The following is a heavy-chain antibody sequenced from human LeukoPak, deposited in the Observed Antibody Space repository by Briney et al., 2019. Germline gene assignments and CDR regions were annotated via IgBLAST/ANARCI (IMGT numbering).Heavy chain of an antibody. J-gene: IGHJ4*02. Sequence: GGSLRLSCAASGFTFSDYWMNWVRQAPGTGLEWVANIKQDASEKKYVDSVKGRFTISRDNGKNSVFLQMDSLRVEDTAVYYCVRGGRGDRPNYWGQGTLVTVSS. CDR2: IKQDASEK. CDR3: VRGGRGDRPNY. CDR1: GFTFSDYW. D-gene: IGHD3-16*01. V-gene: IGHV3-7*01.